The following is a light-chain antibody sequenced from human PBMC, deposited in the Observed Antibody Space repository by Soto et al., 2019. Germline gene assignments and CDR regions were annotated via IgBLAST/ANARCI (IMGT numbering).Light chain of an antibody. V-gene: IGKV1-13*02. CDR2: DAP. CDR1: QGIATG. CDR3: QQFNSL. J-gene: IGKJ5*01. Sequence: IQVTQSPSSLSASIGDTVTISCRASQGIATGLAWYQQKPGAPPKLLIYDAPTLERGIPSRFSGRGSGTHFILTINNLQPEDFATYYCQQFNSLFGQGTRLEI.